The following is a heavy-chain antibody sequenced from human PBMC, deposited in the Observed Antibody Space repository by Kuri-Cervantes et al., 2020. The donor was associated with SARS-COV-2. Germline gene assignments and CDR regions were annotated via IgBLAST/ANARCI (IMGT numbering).Heavy chain of an antibody. D-gene: IGHD2-21*01. CDR3: ARDRVGVHDH. Sequence: GGSLRLSCAASAFTFSSYAMHWVRQAPGKGLEWVAIISYDGSNKYYADSVKGRFTISRDNSKNTLYLQMNSLRAEDTAVYYCARDRVGVHDHWGQGTLVTVSS. CDR2: ISYDGSNK. J-gene: IGHJ4*02. V-gene: IGHV3-30-3*01. CDR1: AFTFSSYA.